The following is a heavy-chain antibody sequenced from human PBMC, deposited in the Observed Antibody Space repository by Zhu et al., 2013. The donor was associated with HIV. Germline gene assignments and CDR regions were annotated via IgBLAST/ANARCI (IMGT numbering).Heavy chain of an antibody. J-gene: IGHJ4*02. Sequence: QVQVVQSGAEVKKPGASVKVSCKASGYTFTGYYMHWVRQAPGQGLEWMGCIMPKSGGTNYAQNFQGRVTVTRDTSISTAYMDLSRLRSDDTAVYYCARGYDNTNLDYWGQGTLVTVSS. CDR2: IMPKSGGT. CDR1: GYTFTGYY. CDR3: ARGYDNTNLDY. V-gene: IGHV1-2*02. D-gene: IGHD3-22*01.